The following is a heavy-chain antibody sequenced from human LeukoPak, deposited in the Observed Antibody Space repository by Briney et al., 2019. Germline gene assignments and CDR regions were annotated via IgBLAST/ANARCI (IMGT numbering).Heavy chain of an antibody. D-gene: IGHD1-26*01. CDR2: ISAYNGNT. J-gene: IGHJ3*02. CDR1: GYTFTSYG. Sequence: EASVKASCKASGYTFTSYGISWVRQAPGQGLEWMGWISAYNGNTNYAQKLQGRVTMATDTSTSTAYMELRSLRSDDTAVYYCARGGGWGARGYDAFDIWGQGTMVTVSS. CDR3: ARGGGWGARGYDAFDI. V-gene: IGHV1-18*01.